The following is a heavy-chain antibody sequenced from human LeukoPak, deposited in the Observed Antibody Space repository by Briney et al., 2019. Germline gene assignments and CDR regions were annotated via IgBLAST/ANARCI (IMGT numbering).Heavy chain of an antibody. CDR2: IGTSGYP. Sequence: GGSLRLSCAASGFTFSSYDMHWVRQATGKGLEWVSAIGTSGYPYYPGSVKGRLTISRENAKNSLYLKMISLRAGDTAVYYCARGLRYCSGGSCYNSDAFDIWGQGTMVTVSS. CDR3: ARGLRYCSGGSCYNSDAFDI. J-gene: IGHJ3*02. V-gene: IGHV3-13*05. CDR1: GFTFSSYD. D-gene: IGHD2-15*01.